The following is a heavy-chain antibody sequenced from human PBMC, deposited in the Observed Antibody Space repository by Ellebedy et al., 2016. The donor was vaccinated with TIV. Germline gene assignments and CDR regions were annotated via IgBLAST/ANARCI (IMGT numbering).Heavy chain of an antibody. V-gene: IGHV4-59*11. CDR1: SGSISPHS. Sequence: MPSETLSLTCTVSSGSISPHSWSWLRQPPGKGLEWLGYIYYSGNTTYNPSLKTRVTMSVDTSKNQFSLRLTSATAVDTAVYYCASEMPSGSFVNWGQGALVTVSS. D-gene: IGHD1-26*01. CDR3: ASEMPSGSFVN. J-gene: IGHJ4*02. CDR2: IYYSGNT.